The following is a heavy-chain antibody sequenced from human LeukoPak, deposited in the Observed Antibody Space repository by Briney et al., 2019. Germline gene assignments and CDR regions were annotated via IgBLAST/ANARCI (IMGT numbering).Heavy chain of an antibody. Sequence: ASVKVSCKASDYTFTSYGISWVRQAPGQGLEWTGWISAYNGNTNYAQKLQGRVTMTTDTSTSTAYMELRSLRSDDTAVYYCAREFLYYYDSSGYYSNYYYGMDVWGQGTTVTVSS. CDR1: DYTFTSYG. V-gene: IGHV1-18*01. CDR3: AREFLYYYDSSGYYSNYYYGMDV. D-gene: IGHD3-22*01. CDR2: ISAYNGNT. J-gene: IGHJ6*02.